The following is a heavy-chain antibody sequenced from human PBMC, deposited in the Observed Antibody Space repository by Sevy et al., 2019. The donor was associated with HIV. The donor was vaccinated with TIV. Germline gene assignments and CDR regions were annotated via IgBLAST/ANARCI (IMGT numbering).Heavy chain of an antibody. CDR2: ISSNGGST. D-gene: IGHD5-12*01. CDR1: GFTFSSYA. Sequence: GGSLRLSCSASGFTFSSYAMHWVRQAPGKGLEYVSAISSNGGSTYYADSVKGRFTISRDNSKNTLYLQMSSLRAEDTAVYYCVKEGIKSGYDRYYYGMDVWGQGTTVTVSS. J-gene: IGHJ6*02. V-gene: IGHV3-64D*06. CDR3: VKEGIKSGYDRYYYGMDV.